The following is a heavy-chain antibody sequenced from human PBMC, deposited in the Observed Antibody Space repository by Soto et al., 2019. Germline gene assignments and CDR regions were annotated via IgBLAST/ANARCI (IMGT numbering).Heavy chain of an antibody. J-gene: IGHJ4*02. Sequence: PGGSLRLSCAASGFTFSSYEMNWVRQAPGKGLEWVSYISSSGSTIYYADSVKGRFTISRDNAKNSLYLQMNSLRAEDTAVYYCARSPKGVVATTSNDYWGQGTLVTVSS. CDR3: ARSPKGVVATTSNDY. V-gene: IGHV3-48*03. D-gene: IGHD5-12*01. CDR1: GFTFSSYE. CDR2: ISSSGSTI.